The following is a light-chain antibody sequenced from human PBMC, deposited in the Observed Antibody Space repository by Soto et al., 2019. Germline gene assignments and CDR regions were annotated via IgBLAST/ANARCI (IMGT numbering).Light chain of an antibody. J-gene: IGKJ4*01. Sequence: EIVMTQSPATLPVSPGETVTLSCRASQSVSRNVAWYQQRPGQAPRLLIFDASTMATGVPASFTGRASATEFTLTINSLQSDDFALYYCQQYSDWPPVTFGGGTKVEI. CDR2: DAS. CDR3: QQYSDWPPVT. V-gene: IGKV3D-15*01. CDR1: QSVSRN.